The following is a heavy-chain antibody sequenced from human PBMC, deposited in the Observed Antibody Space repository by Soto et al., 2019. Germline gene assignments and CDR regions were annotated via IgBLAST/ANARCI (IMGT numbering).Heavy chain of an antibody. Sequence: QVQLVQSGAEVKKPGSSVKVSCKASGGTFSSYAISWVRQAPGQGLEWMGGIIPIFGTANYAQKFQGRVTITADEFTSTAYMELSSLRSEDTAVYYCARGWGDGYNYGDYYYYGMDVWGQGTTVTVSS. D-gene: IGHD5-12*01. CDR3: ARGWGDGYNYGDYYYYGMDV. V-gene: IGHV1-69*12. J-gene: IGHJ6*02. CDR1: GGTFSSYA. CDR2: IIPIFGTA.